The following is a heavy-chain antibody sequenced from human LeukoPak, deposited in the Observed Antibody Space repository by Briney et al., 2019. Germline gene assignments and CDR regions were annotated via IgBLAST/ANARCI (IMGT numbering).Heavy chain of an antibody. CDR2: IYHSGST. Sequence: PSETLSLTCAVSGYSLSSGYYWGWIRQPPGKGLEWIGSIYHSGSTYYNPSLKSRVTISVDTSKNQFSLKLSSVTAADTAVYYCARGGYSKVWFDPWGQGTLVTVSS. V-gene: IGHV4-38-2*01. J-gene: IGHJ5*02. CDR3: ARGGYSKVWFDP. CDR1: GYSLSSGYY. D-gene: IGHD4-11*01.